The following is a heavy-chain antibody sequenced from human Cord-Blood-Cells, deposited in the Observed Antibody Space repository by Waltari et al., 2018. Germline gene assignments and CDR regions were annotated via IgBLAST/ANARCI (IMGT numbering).Heavy chain of an antibody. Sequence: QVQLQESGPGLVKPSGTLSLTCAVSGGSISSSNLWRWVRQPPGQGLEWIGEIYHSGSTNSHPSLKGRVTISLDKSKNQFSLKLSSVTAADTAVYYCARGGGSYYNWFDPWGQGTLVTVSS. J-gene: IGHJ5*02. CDR2: IYHSGST. CDR1: GGSISSSNL. D-gene: IGHD1-26*01. V-gene: IGHV4-4*02. CDR3: ARGGGSYYNWFDP.